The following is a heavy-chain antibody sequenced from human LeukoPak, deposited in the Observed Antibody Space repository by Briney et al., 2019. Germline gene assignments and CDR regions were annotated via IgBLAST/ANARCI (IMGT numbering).Heavy chain of an antibody. CDR3: ARGNSVSAYYYYYYMDV. V-gene: IGHV4-4*07. Sequence: SETLSLTCIVSGGSISSYYWSWIRQPAGKGLEWIGRLYYSGSTNYNPSLKSRVTISVDTSKNQFSLKLSSVTAADTAVYYCARGNSVSAYYYYYYMDVWGKGTTVTISS. CDR2: LYYSGST. CDR1: GGSISSYY. D-gene: IGHD4-23*01. J-gene: IGHJ6*03.